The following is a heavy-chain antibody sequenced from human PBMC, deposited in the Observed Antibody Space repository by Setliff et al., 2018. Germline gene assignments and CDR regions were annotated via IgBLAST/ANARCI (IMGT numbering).Heavy chain of an antibody. CDR1: GGSIRGFY. J-gene: IGHJ4*02. CDR3: ARGFDVCGGGACYTDGPYYFDY. V-gene: IGHV4-59*12. D-gene: IGHD2-21*02. Sequence: NPSETLSLTCTVSGGSIRGFYWNWIRQPPGKELEWIGYFYSGGSTGGSTNYNPSLDNRVTISVDTSKNQFSLKLSSVAAADTAVYYCARGFDVCGGGACYTDGPYYFDYWGLGTLVTVSS. CDR2: FYSGGSTGGST.